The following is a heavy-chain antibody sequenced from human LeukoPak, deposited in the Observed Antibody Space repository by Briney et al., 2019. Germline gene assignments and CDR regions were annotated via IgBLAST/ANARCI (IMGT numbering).Heavy chain of an antibody. CDR3: AREGLNMVRGVIPKEAWGWFDP. V-gene: IGHV4-61*02. D-gene: IGHD3-10*01. CDR1: GGSISSGSYY. CDR2: IYTRGST. Sequence: SETLSLTCSVSGGSISSGSYYWSWIRQPAGNGLEWIGRIYTRGSTNYNPSLKSRVTVSVDTSKNQFSLKPTSVTAADTAVYYCAREGLNMVRGVIPKEAWGWFDPWGQGTLVTVSS. J-gene: IGHJ5*02.